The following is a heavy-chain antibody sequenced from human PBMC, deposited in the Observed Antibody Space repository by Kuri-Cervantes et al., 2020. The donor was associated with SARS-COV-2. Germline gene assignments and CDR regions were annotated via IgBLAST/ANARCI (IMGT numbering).Heavy chain of an antibody. Sequence: SQTLSLTCAVYGGSFSGYYWSWIRQPPGKGLEWIGEINHSGSTNYNPSLKSRVTISVDTSKNQFSLKLSSVTAADTAVYYCARSDFWSGYYTLVFDYWGQGTLVTVPS. CDR3: ARSDFWSGYYTLVFDY. V-gene: IGHV4-34*01. CDR1: GGSFSGYY. D-gene: IGHD3-3*01. CDR2: INHSGST. J-gene: IGHJ4*02.